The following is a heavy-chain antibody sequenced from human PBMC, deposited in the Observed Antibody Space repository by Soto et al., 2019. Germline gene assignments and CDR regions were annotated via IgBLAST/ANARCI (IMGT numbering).Heavy chain of an antibody. CDR1: GYTFTSYG. V-gene: IGHV1-18*03. CDR2: ISAYNDNT. J-gene: IGHJ5*02. D-gene: IGHD6-6*01. CDR3: AREGAARPKWFDP. Sequence: ASVKVSCKASGYTFTSYGISWVRQAPGQGLEWMGWISAYNDNTNYAQKLQDRVTMNTDTSTSTVYMELRSLRSDVMAVYYCAREGAARPKWFDPWGQGTLVTVSS.